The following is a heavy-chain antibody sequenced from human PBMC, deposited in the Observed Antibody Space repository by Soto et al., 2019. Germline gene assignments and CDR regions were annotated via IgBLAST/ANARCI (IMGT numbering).Heavy chain of an antibody. CDR1: GFTFSTYA. Sequence: QVQLVESGGGVVQPGRSLRLSCAASGFTFSTYAMHWVRQAPGKGLEWVAVISYDGSNKYYADSVKGRFTISRDNSKNTLYLQMDSLRAEDTAVYYCARTYLAYCGGDCPDDAFDIWGQGTMVTVSS. J-gene: IGHJ3*02. CDR3: ARTYLAYCGGDCPDDAFDI. CDR2: ISYDGSNK. D-gene: IGHD2-21*02. V-gene: IGHV3-30-3*01.